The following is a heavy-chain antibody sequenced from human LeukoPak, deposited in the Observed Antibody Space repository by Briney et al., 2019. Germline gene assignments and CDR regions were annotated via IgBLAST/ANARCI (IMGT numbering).Heavy chain of an antibody. D-gene: IGHD3-22*01. CDR2: IYYSGST. CDR1: GGSISNYY. J-gene: IGHJ4*02. Sequence: SETLSLTCTVSGGSISNYYWSWIRQPPGKGLEWIGHIYYSGSTNYNPSLKSRVTISVDTSKNQFSLKVSSVTAADTTVYYCARGRAHYDSTGYYGWGQGILVTVSS. CDR3: ARGRAHYDSTGYYG. V-gene: IGHV4-59*01.